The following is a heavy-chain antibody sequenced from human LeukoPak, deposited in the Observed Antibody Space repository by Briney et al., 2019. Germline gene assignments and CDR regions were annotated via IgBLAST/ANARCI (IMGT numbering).Heavy chain of an antibody. D-gene: IGHD3-3*01. J-gene: IGHJ6*02. CDR2: INSDGSST. CDR1: GFTFSSYW. V-gene: IGHV3-74*01. Sequence: PGGSLRLSCAASGFTFSSYWMHWVRQAPGKRLVWVSRINSDGSSTSYADSVKGRFTISRGNAKNTLYLQMNSLRAEDTAVYYCARIDITIFGVVINGMDVWGQGTTVTVSS. CDR3: ARIDITIFGVVINGMDV.